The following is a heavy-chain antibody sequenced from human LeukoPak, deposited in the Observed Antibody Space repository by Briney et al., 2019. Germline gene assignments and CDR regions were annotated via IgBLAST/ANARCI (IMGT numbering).Heavy chain of an antibody. CDR3: ARRAVGGGVYNYMDV. Sequence: PSETLSLTCTVSGGSINNYYWSWIRQPPGKGLEWIGYIYYSGSTNYNPSLKSRVTISVDTSKNQFSLKLSSVTAADTAVYYCARRAVGGGVYNYMDVWGKGTTVTVSS. CDR2: IYYSGST. CDR1: GGSINNYY. J-gene: IGHJ6*03. D-gene: IGHD3-3*01. V-gene: IGHV4-59*01.